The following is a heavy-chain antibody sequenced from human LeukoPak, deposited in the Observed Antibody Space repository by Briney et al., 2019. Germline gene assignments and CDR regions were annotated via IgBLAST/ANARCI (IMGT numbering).Heavy chain of an antibody. Sequence: GGSLRLSCAASGFTFSSYWMSWARQSPGKGLEWVANIYLDGSRAYYVDSVKGRFTISRDNAKNSLFLQMNSLSAEDTAVYYCGRAGPVTKDHFMDVWGKGTTVTVSS. CDR2: IYLDGSRA. V-gene: IGHV3-7*01. CDR3: GRAGPVTKDHFMDV. D-gene: IGHD2-2*01. CDR1: GFTFSSYW. J-gene: IGHJ6*03.